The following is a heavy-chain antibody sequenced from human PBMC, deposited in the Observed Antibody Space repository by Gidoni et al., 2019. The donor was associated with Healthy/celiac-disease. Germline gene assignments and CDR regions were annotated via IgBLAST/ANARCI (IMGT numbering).Heavy chain of an antibody. D-gene: IGHD3-3*01. Sequence: QVQLCAPWAGVVQPGRSLRLPCAAAVFPFTSSPIHWVRQAPGKGLEWVAVISYDGSNKYYADSVKGRFTISRDNSKNTLYLQMNSLRAEDTAVYYCAKDFVAYDFWSGSLYRGVDYWGQGTLVTVSS. CDR2: ISYDGSNK. CDR3: AKDFVAYDFWSGSLYRGVDY. CDR1: VFPFTSSP. J-gene: IGHJ4*02. V-gene: IGHV3-30*18.